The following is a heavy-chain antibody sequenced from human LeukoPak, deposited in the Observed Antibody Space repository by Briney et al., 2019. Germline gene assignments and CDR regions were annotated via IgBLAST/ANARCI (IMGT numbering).Heavy chain of an antibody. CDR2: INPNSGGT. D-gene: IGHD3-3*01. CDR1: GYTFTGYY. CDR3: ARGREYDFWSGYYLGYYYYYMDV. Sequence: GASVKVSCKASGYTFTGYYMHWVRQAPGQGLEWMGWINPNSGGTNYAQKFQGRVTMTRDTSISTAYMELSSLRSEDTAVYYCARGREYDFWSGYYLGYYYYYMDVWGKGTTVTVSS. J-gene: IGHJ6*03. V-gene: IGHV1-2*02.